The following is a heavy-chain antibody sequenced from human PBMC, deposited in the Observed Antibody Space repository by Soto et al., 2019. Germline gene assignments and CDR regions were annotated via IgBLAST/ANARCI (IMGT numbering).Heavy chain of an antibody. D-gene: IGHD3-16*01. CDR1: GYTFTTYF. V-gene: IGHV1-46*01. Sequence: QVQLVQSGAEVKKPGASVSISCKASGYTFTTYFMHWVRQAPGQGLEWIGIINPSGGRTTYAQTFQGRVTMTRDTSTSTVYMEVRSLRSEDTAIYYCARDGCLTATCAGGGNWFDPWGQGTPVTVSS. CDR3: ARDGCLTATCAGGGNWFDP. CDR2: INPSGGRT. J-gene: IGHJ5*02.